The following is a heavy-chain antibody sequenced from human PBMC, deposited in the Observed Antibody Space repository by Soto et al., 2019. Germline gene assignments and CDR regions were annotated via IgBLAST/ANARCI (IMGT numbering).Heavy chain of an antibody. Sequence: EVQLLESGGGLVQPGGSLRLSCAASGFTFSNYAMNWVRQAPVKGLEWVSVISGSGDSTYHADSVKGRFTNSRDNSKNTLVLQLNSLRDEDTAVYYCARRGSGSYYDYWGQGTLVTVSS. CDR1: GFTFSNYA. CDR3: ARRGSGSYYDY. V-gene: IGHV3-23*01. J-gene: IGHJ4*02. D-gene: IGHD1-26*01. CDR2: ISGSGDST.